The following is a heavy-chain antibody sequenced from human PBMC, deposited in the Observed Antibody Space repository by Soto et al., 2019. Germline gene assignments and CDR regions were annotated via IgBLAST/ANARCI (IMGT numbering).Heavy chain of an antibody. J-gene: IGHJ6*03. D-gene: IGHD6-13*01. V-gene: IGHV4-59*01. CDR1: GGSISPYY. CDR2: VYYSGNT. Sequence: QVQLQESGPGLVKPSETLSLTCTVSGGSISPYYWSWIRQPPGKGLEWIGYVYYSGNTNYNPSLESRVTISVDTSRIQFSLNLTSATAADTAVYYCARKGAAASYAHYYMDVWGIGTTVTVSS. CDR3: ARKGAAASYAHYYMDV.